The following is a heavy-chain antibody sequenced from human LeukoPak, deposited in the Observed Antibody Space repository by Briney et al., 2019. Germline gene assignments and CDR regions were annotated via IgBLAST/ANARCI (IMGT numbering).Heavy chain of an antibody. CDR3: ARGPATVTTSRNWFDP. D-gene: IGHD4-17*01. CDR2: ISISSSYI. Sequence: GGSLRLSCAASGFTFSSYSMNWFRQAPGKGLEWVSSISISSSYIYYADSVKGRFTISRDNAKNSLYLQMNSLRAEDTAVYYCARGPATVTTSRNWFDPWGQGTLVTVSS. CDR1: GFTFSSYS. V-gene: IGHV3-21*01. J-gene: IGHJ5*02.